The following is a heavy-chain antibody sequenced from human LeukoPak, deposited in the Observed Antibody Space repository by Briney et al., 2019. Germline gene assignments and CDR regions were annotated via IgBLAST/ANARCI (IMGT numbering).Heavy chain of an antibody. CDR2: INPNSGDT. CDR1: GYTFTDYY. CDR3: ARDTQWLGH. Sequence: ASVKVSCKASGYTFTDYYIHWVRQAPGQGLEWMGWINPNSGDTNYAQKFQGRVTMTRDTSISTAYMELRSLRSDDTAVYYCARDTQWLGHWGQGTLVTVSS. V-gene: IGHV1-2*02. J-gene: IGHJ4*02. D-gene: IGHD6-19*01.